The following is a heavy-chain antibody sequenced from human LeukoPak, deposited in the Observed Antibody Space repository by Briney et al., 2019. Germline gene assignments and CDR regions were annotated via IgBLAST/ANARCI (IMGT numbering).Heavy chain of an antibody. CDR3: AKDRGYSYGILNYFDY. V-gene: IGHV1-46*01. CDR2: INPSGSST. Sequence: ASVKVSCKASGYSFTSHYMHWVRQAPGQGLEWMGLINPSGSSTLYAQKFQGRVTMTRDMSTTTDYMELSSLRSEDTAVYYCAKDRGYSYGILNYFDYWGQGTLVTVSS. J-gene: IGHJ4*02. CDR1: GYSFTSHY. D-gene: IGHD5-18*01.